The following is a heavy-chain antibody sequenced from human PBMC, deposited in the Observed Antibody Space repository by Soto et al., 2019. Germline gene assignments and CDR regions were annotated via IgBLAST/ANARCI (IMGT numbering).Heavy chain of an antibody. CDR3: AGHYSRSWVYNY. V-gene: IGHV4-31*03. CDR1: GVSITSGGHY. J-gene: IGHJ4*02. D-gene: IGHD6-6*01. CDR2: IYYSGST. Sequence: SETLSLTCTVSGVSITSGGHYWSWIRQRPGKGLEWIGIIYYSGSTSYHPSLKSRATISLDTSKNQFSLKLSSVTAADTAVYYCAGHYSRSWVYNYWGQGTLDTVSS.